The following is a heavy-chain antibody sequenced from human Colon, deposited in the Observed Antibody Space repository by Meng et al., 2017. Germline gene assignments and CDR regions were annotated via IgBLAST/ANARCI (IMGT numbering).Heavy chain of an antibody. CDR1: GGSFSGFY. J-gene: IGHJ5*02. Sequence: GQIQPGGAGLLKPSETLSLTCAVSGGSFSGFYWSWIRQPPGKGLEWIGEIDHFGISNYNSSLKGRLTMSVDTSKKQISLTLTSVTAADTAVYYCATGLRHGDWFDPWGPGTLVTVAS. V-gene: IGHV4-34*02. CDR3: ATGLRHGDWFDP. D-gene: IGHD4-17*01. CDR2: IDHFGIS.